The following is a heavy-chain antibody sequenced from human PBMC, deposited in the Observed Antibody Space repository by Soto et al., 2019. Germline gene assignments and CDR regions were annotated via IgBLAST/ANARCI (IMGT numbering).Heavy chain of an antibody. Sequence: LRLSCAASGFTFSSYAMHWVRQAPGKGLEWVAVISYDGSNKYYADSVKGRFTISRDNSKNTLYLQMNSLRAEDTAVYYCARLTHDSSGVDYWGQGTLVTVSS. J-gene: IGHJ4*02. D-gene: IGHD3-22*01. CDR2: ISYDGSNK. V-gene: IGHV3-30-3*01. CDR1: GFTFSSYA. CDR3: ARLTHDSSGVDY.